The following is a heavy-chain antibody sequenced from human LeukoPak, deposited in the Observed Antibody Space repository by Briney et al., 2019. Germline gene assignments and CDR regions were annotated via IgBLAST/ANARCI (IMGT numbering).Heavy chain of an antibody. V-gene: IGHV4-34*01. D-gene: IGHD3-22*01. J-gene: IGHJ4*02. CDR3: ASGTMIVVAYDY. CDR1: GGSFSGYY. CDR2: TSHSGST. Sequence: SETLSLTCAVYGGSFSGYYWSWIRQPPGKGLEWIGETSHSGSTNYNPSLKSRVTISVDTSKNQFSLKLSSVTAADTAVYYCASGTMIVVAYDYWGQGTLVTVSS.